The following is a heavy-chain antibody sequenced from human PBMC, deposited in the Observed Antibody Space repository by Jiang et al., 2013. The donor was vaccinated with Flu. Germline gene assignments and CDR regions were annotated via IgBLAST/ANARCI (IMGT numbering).Heavy chain of an antibody. CDR2: INTNTGNP. D-gene: IGHD2-15*01. J-gene: IGHJ4*02. CDR3: ARDTYFRGTLFDY. V-gene: IGHV7-4-1*01. Sequence: GSELKKPGASVKVSCKASGYTFTTYAINWVRQAPGQGLEWMGWINTNTGNPTYAQGFTGRYVFSLDTSVSTAYLQIYSLKAEDTAVYYCARDTYFRGTLFDYWGQGTLVTVSS. CDR1: GYTFTTYA.